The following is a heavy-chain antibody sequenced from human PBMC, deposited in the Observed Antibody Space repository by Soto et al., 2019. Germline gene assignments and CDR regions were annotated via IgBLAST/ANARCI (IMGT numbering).Heavy chain of an antibody. CDR1: GYTFTGYY. CDR3: ARAGYSSSWYLTYYYYYGMDV. J-gene: IGHJ6*02. V-gene: IGHV1-2*04. D-gene: IGHD6-13*01. Sequence: ASVKVSCKASGYTFTGYYMHWVRQAPGQGLEWMGWINPNSGGTNYAQKFQGWVTMTRDTSISTAYMELSRLRSDDTAVYYCARAGYSSSWYLTYYYYYGMDVWGQGTTVTV. CDR2: INPNSGGT.